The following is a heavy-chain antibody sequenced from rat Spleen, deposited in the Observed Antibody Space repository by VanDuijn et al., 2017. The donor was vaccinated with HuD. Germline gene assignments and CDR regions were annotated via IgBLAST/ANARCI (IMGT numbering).Heavy chain of an antibody. D-gene: IGHD4-3*01. CDR3: ARRGGFAY. Sequence: EVQLVESGGGLVQPGRSMKLSCAASGFTFSNYYMAWVRQAPKKGRAWVASISYAGSSTYYGDSVKGRFTISRDNAKSTLYLQMNSLRSEDTATYYCARRGGFAYWGQGTLVTVSS. V-gene: IGHV5-22*01. CDR2: ISYAGSST. CDR1: GFTFSNYY. J-gene: IGHJ3*01.